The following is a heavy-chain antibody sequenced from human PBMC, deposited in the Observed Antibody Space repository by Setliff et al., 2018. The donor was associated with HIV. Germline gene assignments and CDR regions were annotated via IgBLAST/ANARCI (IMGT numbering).Heavy chain of an antibody. J-gene: IGHJ6*03. CDR2: ISISSTTI. D-gene: IGHD3-3*01. V-gene: IGHV3-48*01. Sequence: GGSLRLSCAVSGFTFRDYSMNWVRQAPGKWLEWVSYISISSTTIYYADSVKGRFIISRDNAKNSLYLQMNSLRAEATAVYYCARVQVLQFSHYMDVWGKGTTVTVSS. CDR3: ARVQVLQFSHYMDV. CDR1: GFTFRDYS.